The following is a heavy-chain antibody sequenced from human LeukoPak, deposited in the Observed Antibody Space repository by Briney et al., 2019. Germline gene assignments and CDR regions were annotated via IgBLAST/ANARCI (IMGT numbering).Heavy chain of an antibody. V-gene: IGHV4-4*02. CDR2: IYHSGST. J-gene: IGHJ4*02. Sequence: PSETLSLTCAVSGGSISSGNWWSWVRQPPGKGLEWIGEIYHSGSTNYNPPLKSRVTISVDKSKNQFSLKLSSVTAADTAVYYCARASSTWLNPDYWGQGTLVTVSS. CDR1: GGSISSGNW. D-gene: IGHD6-13*01. CDR3: ARASSTWLNPDY.